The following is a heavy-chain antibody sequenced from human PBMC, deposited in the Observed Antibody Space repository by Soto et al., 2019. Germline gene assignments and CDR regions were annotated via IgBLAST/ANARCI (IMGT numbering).Heavy chain of an antibody. D-gene: IGHD2-2*01. J-gene: IGHJ5*02. CDR3: AIALPAAKGGFDP. CDR2: IYTAGGT. Sequence: EVQLVETGGGLIQPGGSLRLSCAASGFTVSNTYMTWVRQPPGKGLECVSVIYTAGGTNYADSVKSRFIISRDNSKNTLYLQMNSLRAEDTAVYYCAIALPAAKGGFDPWGQGTRVTVSS. V-gene: IGHV3-53*02. CDR1: GFTVSNTY.